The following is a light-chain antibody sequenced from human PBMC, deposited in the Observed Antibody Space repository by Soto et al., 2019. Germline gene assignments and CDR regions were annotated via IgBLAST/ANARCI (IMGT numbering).Light chain of an antibody. V-gene: IGLV2-11*01. CDR2: DVS. CDR1: AGDVGGYSY. CDR3: CSYAGSYTFV. Sequence: QSVLTQPRSVSGCPGQSVTIACTGTAGDVGGYSYVSWYQQHPGKVPKLIIYDVSKWPSGVPDRFSGSKSGNTASLTISGLQAEDEGDYYCCSYAGSYTFVFGTGTKVTVL. J-gene: IGLJ1*01.